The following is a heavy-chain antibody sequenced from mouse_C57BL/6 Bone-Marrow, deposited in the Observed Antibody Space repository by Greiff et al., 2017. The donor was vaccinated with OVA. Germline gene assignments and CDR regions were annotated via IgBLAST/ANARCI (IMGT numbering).Heavy chain of an antibody. J-gene: IGHJ4*01. CDR3: ASSGIATAYLDY. CDR2: IHPSNGDT. D-gene: IGHD1-2*01. Sequence: QVQLQQPGAELVKPGASVKLSCKASGYTFTSYCMHWVKQRPGQGLEWIGRIHPSNGDTNYNQKFKGKATLTVDKSSSTAYMQLSSLTSEDSAVYGYASSGIATAYLDYWGQGTTVTVSS. CDR1: GYTFTSYC. V-gene: IGHV1-74*01.